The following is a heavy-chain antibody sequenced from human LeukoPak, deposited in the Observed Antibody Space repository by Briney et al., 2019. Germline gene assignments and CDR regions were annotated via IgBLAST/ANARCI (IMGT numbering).Heavy chain of an antibody. D-gene: IGHD5-18*01. Sequence: GGSLRLSCAASGFTVSDSYMTWVRQAPGKGLEWVSVIHGGSDTGYADSVKGRFIISRDNSKNTLYLQMNSLKPEDTAIYYCARAMRGYSYILEHWGQGTLVTVSS. CDR2: IHGGSDT. J-gene: IGHJ4*02. CDR1: GFTVSDSY. V-gene: IGHV3-53*01. CDR3: ARAMRGYSYILEH.